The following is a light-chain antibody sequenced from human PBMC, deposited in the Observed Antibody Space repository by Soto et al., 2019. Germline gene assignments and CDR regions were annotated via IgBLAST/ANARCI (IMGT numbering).Light chain of an antibody. J-gene: IGKJ2*01. V-gene: IGKV3-20*01. CDR2: GAS. CDR3: QQYGSSPPYT. CDR1: QSVSSNY. Sequence: EIVMTQSPGTLSLSPGEGATLSCRASQSVSSNYLAWYQQEPGQAPRLLIFGASNRASDIPDRLSGSGSGTDFTLSISRLEPEDVAVYYCQQYGSSPPYTFGQGTKLEIK.